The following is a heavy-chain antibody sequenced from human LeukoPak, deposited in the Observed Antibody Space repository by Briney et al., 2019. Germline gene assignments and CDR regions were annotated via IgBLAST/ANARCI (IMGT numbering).Heavy chain of an antibody. J-gene: IGHJ4*02. CDR3: AKDREVLRSLEWFFDY. CDR1: GFTVSSNY. Sequence: GGSLRLSCAASGFTVSSNYMSWVRQAPGKGLEWVSVIYSGGSTYYADSVKGRFTISRDNSKNTLYLQMNSLRAEDTAVYSCAKDREVLRSLEWFFDYWGRGTLVTVSS. V-gene: IGHV3-53*01. CDR2: IYSGGST. D-gene: IGHD3-3*01.